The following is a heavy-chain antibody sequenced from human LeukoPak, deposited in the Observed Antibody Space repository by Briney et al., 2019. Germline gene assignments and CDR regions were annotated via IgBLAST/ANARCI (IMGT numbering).Heavy chain of an antibody. CDR1: GGTFSSYA. CDR2: IIPIFGTA. CDR3: ARADTAMVPPYYYYYGMDV. Sequence: SVKVSCKASGGTFSSYAISWVRQVPGQGLEWMGGIIPIFGTANYAQKFQGRVTITADESTSTAYMELSSLRSEDTAVYYCARADTAMVPPYYYYYGMDVWGKGTTVTVSS. J-gene: IGHJ6*04. D-gene: IGHD5-18*01. V-gene: IGHV1-69*01.